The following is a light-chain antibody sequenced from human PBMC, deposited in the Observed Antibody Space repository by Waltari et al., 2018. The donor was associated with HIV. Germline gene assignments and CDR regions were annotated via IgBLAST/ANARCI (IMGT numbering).Light chain of an antibody. V-gene: IGLV1-47*01. CDR2: RNN. CDR1: SSNLGSHY. J-gene: IGLJ1*01. Sequence: QSVLTQPPSASGTPGQRVTISCSGSSSNLGSHYVYWYQQLPGTAPKLHIYRNNQRPSGVPDRFSGATSGTSASLAISGLRSEDEADYFCAAWDDSLSVYVFGTGTKVTVL. CDR3: AAWDDSLSVYV.